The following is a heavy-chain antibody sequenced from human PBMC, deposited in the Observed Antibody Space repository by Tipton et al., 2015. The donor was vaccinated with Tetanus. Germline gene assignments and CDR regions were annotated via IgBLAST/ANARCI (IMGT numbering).Heavy chain of an antibody. CDR3: LVNPDWGAVPKGLEQ. CDR1: GFTLGSYW. V-gene: IGHV3-7*01. D-gene: IGHD1-26*01. Sequence: SLRLSCAASGFTLGSYWMSWVRQTPGKGLEWVANIRGDGSEKYYVDSVRGRFTISRGNAKNSLYLQMSSLGVEDTGVYYCLVNPDWGAVPKGLEQWGHGTLVTVSS. CDR2: IRGDGSEK. J-gene: IGHJ4*01.